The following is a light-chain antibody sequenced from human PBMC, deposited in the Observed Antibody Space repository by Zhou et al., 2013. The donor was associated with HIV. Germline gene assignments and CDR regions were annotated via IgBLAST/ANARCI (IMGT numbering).Light chain of an antibody. CDR1: QSVNSNY. V-gene: IGKV3D-20*02. Sequence: EIVLTQSPGTLSLAPGERATLSCRASQSVNSNYLAWYQQKSGQAPRLLVYGASSRATGIPDRFSGSGSGTDFTLTISRLEPEDFAVYFCQQRNNWPLFGPGTTVDIK. CDR3: QQRNNWPL. CDR2: GAS. J-gene: IGKJ3*01.